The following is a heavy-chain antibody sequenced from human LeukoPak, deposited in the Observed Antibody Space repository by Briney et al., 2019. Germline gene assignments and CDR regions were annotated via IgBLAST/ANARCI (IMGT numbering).Heavy chain of an antibody. CDR3: ARAESTWYSGLDY. CDR2: IWYDGSNE. D-gene: IGHD6-13*01. V-gene: IGHV3-33*01. Sequence: GGSLRLSCAASGFTFSSCAMHWVRQAPGKGLEWVAVIWYDGSNEYYGDSVKGRFTISRDNSKNTLYLQMNSLRAEDTAVYYCARAESTWYSGLDYWGQGTMVTVSS. CDR1: GFTFSSCA. J-gene: IGHJ4*02.